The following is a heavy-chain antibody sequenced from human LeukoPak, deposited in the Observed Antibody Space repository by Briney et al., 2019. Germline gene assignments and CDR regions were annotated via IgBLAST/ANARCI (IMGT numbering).Heavy chain of an antibody. CDR2: INPYSGDT. V-gene: IGHV1-2*06. Sequence: ASVKVSCKASGGTFSSYAISWVRQAPGQGLEWVGRINPYSGDTNFAEKFQGRVTMTRDTSITTAYMDLSSLTPDETAVCFCARDQGSLTRSWYTGYWGQGTQVTVSS. CDR1: GGTFSSYA. J-gene: IGHJ4*02. D-gene: IGHD6-13*01. CDR3: ARDQGSLTRSWYTGY.